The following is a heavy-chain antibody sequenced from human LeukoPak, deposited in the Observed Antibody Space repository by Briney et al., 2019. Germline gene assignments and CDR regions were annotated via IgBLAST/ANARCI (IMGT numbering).Heavy chain of an antibody. J-gene: IGHJ4*02. CDR3: ASSRPLRGPFDY. V-gene: IGHV1-69*05. Sequence: ASVKVSCKASGGTFSSYAMSWVRQAPGQGLEWMGVIIPIFGTANYAQKFQGRVTITTDESTSTAYMELSSLRSEDTAVYYCASSRPLRGPFDYWGQGTMVTVSS. D-gene: IGHD2-21*02. CDR1: GGTFSSYA. CDR2: IIPIFGTA.